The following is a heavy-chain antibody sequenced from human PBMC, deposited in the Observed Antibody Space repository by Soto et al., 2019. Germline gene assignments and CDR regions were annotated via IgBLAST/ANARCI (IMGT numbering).Heavy chain of an antibody. Sequence: EVQLLESGGGLVQPGGSLRLSCAASGFTFSSYAMSWVRQAPGKGLEWVSAISGSGGSTYYADSVKGRFTISRDNSKNTLYLQMNSLRAEDTAVYYCAKDDRRVVPAASSRADYWGQGTLVTVSS. CDR3: AKDDRRVVPAASSRADY. V-gene: IGHV3-23*01. J-gene: IGHJ4*02. CDR2: ISGSGGST. CDR1: GFTFSSYA. D-gene: IGHD2-2*01.